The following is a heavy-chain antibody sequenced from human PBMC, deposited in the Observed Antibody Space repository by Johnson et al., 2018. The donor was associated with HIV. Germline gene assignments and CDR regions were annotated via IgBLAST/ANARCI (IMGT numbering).Heavy chain of an antibody. J-gene: IGHJ3*02. V-gene: IGHV3-9*01. D-gene: IGHD3-16*01. CDR3: AKGRLGVAFDI. Sequence: VQLVESGGGLVQPGRSLRLSCAASGFTFDDYAMHWVRQAPGKGLEWVSGISWDSGSIGYADSVKGRFTISRDNAKNSLYLQMNSLRAEDTAVYYCAKGRLGVAFDIWGQGTMVTVSS. CDR2: ISWDSGSI. CDR1: GFTFDDYA.